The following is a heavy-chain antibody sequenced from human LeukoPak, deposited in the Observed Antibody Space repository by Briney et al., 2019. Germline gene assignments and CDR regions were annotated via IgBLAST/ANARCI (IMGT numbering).Heavy chain of an antibody. V-gene: IGHV4-59*01. J-gene: IGHJ3*02. CDR3: ARVCLPQGEMATNDAIDI. D-gene: IGHD5-24*01. Sequence: SETLSLTCTVSGGSISSYYWSWIRQPPGKGLEWIGYIYYSGSTNYNPSLKSRVTISVDTSKNQCSRKLSSVTAADTAVYYCARVCLPQGEMATNDAIDIGGQGTMVTVSS. CDR1: GGSISSYY. CDR2: IYYSGST.